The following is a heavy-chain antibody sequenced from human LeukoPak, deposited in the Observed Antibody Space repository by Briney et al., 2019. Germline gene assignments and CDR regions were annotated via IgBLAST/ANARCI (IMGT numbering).Heavy chain of an antibody. Sequence: PGGSLRLSCAASGFTFDDYAMHWVRQAPGKGLEWVSGISWNSGSIGYADSVKGRFTISRDNAKNSLYLQMNSLRAEDTALYYCAKDRTDCSGGSCYPEEGAFDIWGQGTMVTVSS. CDR1: GFTFDDYA. J-gene: IGHJ3*02. V-gene: IGHV3-9*01. CDR2: ISWNSGSI. CDR3: AKDRTDCSGGSCYPEEGAFDI. D-gene: IGHD2-15*01.